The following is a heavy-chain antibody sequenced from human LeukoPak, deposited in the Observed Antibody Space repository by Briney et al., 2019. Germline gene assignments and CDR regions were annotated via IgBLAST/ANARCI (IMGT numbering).Heavy chain of an antibody. Sequence: SETLSLTCTVSGGSISSGDYYWSWIRRPPGKGLEWIGYIYYSGSTYYNPSLKSRVTISVDTSKNQFSLKLSSVTAADTAVYYCARNYPYQSSSWSTFDYWGQGTLVTVSS. D-gene: IGHD6-13*01. CDR2: IYYSGST. CDR3: ARNYPYQSSSWSTFDY. CDR1: GGSISSGDYY. V-gene: IGHV4-30-4*02. J-gene: IGHJ4*02.